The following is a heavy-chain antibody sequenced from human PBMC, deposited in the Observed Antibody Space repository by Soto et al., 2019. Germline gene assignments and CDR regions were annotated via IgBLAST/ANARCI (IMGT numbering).Heavy chain of an antibody. CDR1: GGSISSYY. CDR3: ARVGDYGSPIDY. D-gene: IGHD4-17*01. Sequence: PSETLSLTCTVSGGSISSYYWSWIRQPPGKGLEWIGYIYYSGSTNYNPSLKSRVTISVDTSKNQFSLKLSSVTAADTAVYYCARVGDYGSPIDYWGQGTLVTVSS. V-gene: IGHV4-59*01. J-gene: IGHJ4*02. CDR2: IYYSGST.